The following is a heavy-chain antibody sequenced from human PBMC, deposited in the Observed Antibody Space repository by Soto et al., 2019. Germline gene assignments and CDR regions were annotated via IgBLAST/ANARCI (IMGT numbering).Heavy chain of an antibody. J-gene: IGHJ4*02. V-gene: IGHV3-7*04. CDR3: ARGIAAAGTGVFDY. CDR2: IKQDESEK. CDR1: GFTFSTYW. D-gene: IGHD6-13*01. Sequence: EVQLVESGGGLVQPGGSLRLSCAASGFTFSTYWMTWVRQAPGKGLEWVANIKQDESEKYYEDSVKGRFTISRDNAKNSLYLQMNSLRAEDTAVYYCARGIAAAGTGVFDYWGQGTLVTVSS.